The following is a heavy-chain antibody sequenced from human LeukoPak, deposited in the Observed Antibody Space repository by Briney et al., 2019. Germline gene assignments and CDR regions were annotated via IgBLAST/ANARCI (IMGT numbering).Heavy chain of an antibody. CDR3: AKPEDYCSSTSCLIYDAFDI. CDR2: IRYDGSNK. CDR1: GFTFSSYG. D-gene: IGHD2-2*01. J-gene: IGHJ3*02. V-gene: IGHV3-30*02. Sequence: GGSLRLSCAASGFTFSSYGMHWVRQAPGKGLEWVAFIRYDGSNKYYADSVKGRFTISRDNSKNTLYLQMNSLRAEDTAVYYCAKPEDYCSSTSCLIYDAFDIWGQGTMVTVSS.